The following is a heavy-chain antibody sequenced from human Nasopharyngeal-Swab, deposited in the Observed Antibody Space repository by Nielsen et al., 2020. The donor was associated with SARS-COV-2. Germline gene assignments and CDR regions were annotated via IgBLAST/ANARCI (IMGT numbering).Heavy chain of an antibody. D-gene: IGHD2-2*01. V-gene: IGHV1-69*06. J-gene: IGHJ4*02. Sequence: SVKVSCNASGGTFSSYAISWVRQAPGQGLEWMGGIIPIFGTANYAQKFQGRVTITADKSTSTAYMELSSLRSEDTAVYYCARDPESGVVVPAAMREVNPFDYWGQGTLVTVSS. CDR2: IIPIFGTA. CDR3: ARDPESGVVVPAAMREVNPFDY. CDR1: GGTFSSYA.